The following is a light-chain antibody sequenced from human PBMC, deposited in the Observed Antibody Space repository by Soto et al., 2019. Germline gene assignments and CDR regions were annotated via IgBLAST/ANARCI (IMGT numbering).Light chain of an antibody. Sequence: VMTQSPATLSVSPGEGATLSCRASQSVSRDLAWYQHKPGQAPRLLIYGASTRATGIPVRFSGSGSGTEFTLTISSLQSEDFAVYYCQQYNDWPPLTFGGGTKVDI. J-gene: IGKJ4*01. CDR3: QQYNDWPPLT. CDR2: GAS. V-gene: IGKV3-15*01. CDR1: QSVSRD.